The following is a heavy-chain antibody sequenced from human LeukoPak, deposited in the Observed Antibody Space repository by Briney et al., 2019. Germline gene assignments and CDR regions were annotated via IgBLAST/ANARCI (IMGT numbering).Heavy chain of an antibody. D-gene: IGHD1-1*01. CDR1: GFTFSNYA. CDR3: TSGRWMGFDI. Sequence: GGSLILSCAASGFTFSNYAMTWVRQAPGKGLEWVGRIKSKTDGGTTDYAAPVKGRFTISRDDSKNTLYLQMNSLKTEDTAVYYCTSGRWMGFDIWGQGTMVTVSS. CDR2: IKSKTDGGTT. V-gene: IGHV3-15*01. J-gene: IGHJ3*02.